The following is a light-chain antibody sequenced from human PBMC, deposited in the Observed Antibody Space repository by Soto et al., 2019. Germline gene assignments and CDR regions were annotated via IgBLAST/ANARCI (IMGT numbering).Light chain of an antibody. CDR2: AAT. J-gene: IGKJ2*01. CDR3: QQSYTSQQT. V-gene: IGKV1-39*01. CDR1: QTFNNY. Sequence: IQMPQSPSSLSASVGDTVSITCRAGQTFNNYLNWYQHKPGKVPKLLIYAATALQSGVPSRFSASASGTDFTLTIINVQPEDCGTYYCQQSYTSQQTFGQGTKLEI.